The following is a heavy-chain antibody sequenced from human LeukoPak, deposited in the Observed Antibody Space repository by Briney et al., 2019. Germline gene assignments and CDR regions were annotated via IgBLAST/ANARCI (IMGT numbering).Heavy chain of an antibody. V-gene: IGHV1-18*01. J-gene: IGHJ4*02. D-gene: IGHD4-17*01. Sequence: ASVKVSCKASGYPFDNFGLTWVRQAPGQGLEWMGWISAYNGNAHYAQKFRGRLTMTTDTSTTTAYLELRSLKSDDTAVYYCARDRLGGDLTGESLYWGQGTLVTVSS. CDR1: GYPFDNFG. CDR3: ARDRLGGDLTGESLY. CDR2: ISAYNGNA.